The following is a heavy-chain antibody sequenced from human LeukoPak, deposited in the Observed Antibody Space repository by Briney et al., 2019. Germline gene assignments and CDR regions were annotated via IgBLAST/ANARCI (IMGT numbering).Heavy chain of an antibody. Sequence: PGGSLRLSCAASGFTFSTYSMHWVRQAPGKGLEWVAVTSYDGSNKYHADSVKGRFTISRDNSKNTLYLQMNSLRAEDTAVYYCAKAGVDYGVDFDYWGQGTLVTVSS. D-gene: IGHD4-17*01. CDR1: GFTFSTYS. CDR2: TSYDGSNK. CDR3: AKAGVDYGVDFDY. V-gene: IGHV3-30-3*01. J-gene: IGHJ4*02.